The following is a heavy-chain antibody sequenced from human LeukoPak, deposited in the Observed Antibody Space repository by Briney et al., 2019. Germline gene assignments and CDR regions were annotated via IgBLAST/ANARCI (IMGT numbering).Heavy chain of an antibody. J-gene: IGHJ4*02. CDR3: AKGRDTNS. V-gene: IGHV3-30*18. D-gene: IGHD5-18*01. CDR2: ISDDGSNK. CDR1: GFTLRSSG. Sequence: RRSLRLSCAASGFTLRSSGPYWVRPAPGKGLEWVSVISDDGSNKYYADSVKGRFTVSRDNSKNTLYLQMNSLRAEDTAVYYCAKGRDTNSWGQGTLVAVSS.